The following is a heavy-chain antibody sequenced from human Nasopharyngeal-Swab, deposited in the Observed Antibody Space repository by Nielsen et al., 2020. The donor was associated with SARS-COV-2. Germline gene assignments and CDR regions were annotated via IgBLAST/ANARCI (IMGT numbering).Heavy chain of an antibody. D-gene: IGHD5-12*01. Sequence: VRQAPGKGLEWMGWMNPNSGNTGYAQKFQGRVTMTRNTSISTAYMELSSLRSEDTAVYYCARGFIVATIFHYYYYMDVWGKGTTVTVSS. J-gene: IGHJ6*03. V-gene: IGHV1-8*01. CDR2: MNPNSGNT. CDR3: ARGFIVATIFHYYYYMDV.